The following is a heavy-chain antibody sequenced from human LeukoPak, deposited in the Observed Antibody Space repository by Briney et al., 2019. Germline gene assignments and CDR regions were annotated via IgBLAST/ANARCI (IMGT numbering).Heavy chain of an antibody. CDR1: GFPLKSYR. D-gene: IGHD3-10*01. CDR3: ARDMGAFDI. V-gene: IGHV3-74*01. CDR2: INSDGSST. J-gene: IGHJ3*02. Sequence: GGALRLSCGASGFPLKSYRKHGVRQAPGEGVVWVSRINSDGSSTSYADSVKGRFTISRDNAKNTLYLQMNSLRAEDTAVYYCARDMGAFDIWGQGTMVTVSS.